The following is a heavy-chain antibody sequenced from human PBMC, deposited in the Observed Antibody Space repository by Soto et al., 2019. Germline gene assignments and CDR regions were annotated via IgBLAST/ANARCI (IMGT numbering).Heavy chain of an antibody. CDR2: IYYSGST. V-gene: IGHV4-31*03. CDR3: ARVSSLYYDSSGYSPGEGYYFDY. J-gene: IGHJ4*02. CDR1: GGSISSGGYY. Sequence: SETLSLTCTVSGGSISSGGYYWSWIRQHPGKGLEWIGYIYYSGSTYYNPSLKSRVTISVDTSKNQFSLKLSSVTAADTAVYYCARVSSLYYDSSGYSPGEGYYFDYWGQGTLVTVSS. D-gene: IGHD3-22*01.